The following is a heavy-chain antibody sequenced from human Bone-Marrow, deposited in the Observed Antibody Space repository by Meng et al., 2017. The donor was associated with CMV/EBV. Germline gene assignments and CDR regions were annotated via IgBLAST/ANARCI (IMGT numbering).Heavy chain of an antibody. J-gene: IGHJ3*02. CDR1: GGTFSSYA. CDR3: ARELSGITIFGVVGCFDI. D-gene: IGHD3-3*01. V-gene: IGHV1-69*10. Sequence: SVKVSCKASGGTFSSYAISWVRQAPGQGLEWMGGIIPILGIANYAQKFQGRVTITADKSTSTAYMELSSLRSEDTAVYYCARELSGITIFGVVGCFDIWGQGTMVTVS. CDR2: IIPILGIA.